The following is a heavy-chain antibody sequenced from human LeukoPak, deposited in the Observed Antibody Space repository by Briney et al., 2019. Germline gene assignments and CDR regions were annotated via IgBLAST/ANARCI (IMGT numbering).Heavy chain of an antibody. D-gene: IGHD2-21*02. CDR2: ISSSSSYI. Sequence: GGSLRLSCAASGFTFSTYAMHWVRQAPGKGLEWVSSISSSSSYIYYADSVKGRFTISRDNAKNSLYLQMNSLRAEDTAVYYCAREGLDIVVVTAIPYYYYGMDVWGQGTTVTVSS. V-gene: IGHV3-21*01. CDR1: GFTFSTYA. CDR3: AREGLDIVVVTAIPYYYYGMDV. J-gene: IGHJ6*02.